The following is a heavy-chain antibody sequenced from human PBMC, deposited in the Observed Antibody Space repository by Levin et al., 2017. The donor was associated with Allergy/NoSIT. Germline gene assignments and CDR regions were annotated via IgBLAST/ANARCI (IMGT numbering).Heavy chain of an antibody. V-gene: IGHV3-33*01. J-gene: IGHJ4*02. CDR1: GFTFSSYG. D-gene: IGHD2-8*02. CDR2: IWYDGSDK. CDR3: GRDGYCTGGVCPIDY. Sequence: AGGSLRLSCAASGFTFSSYGMHWVRQAPGKGLEWVAVIWYDGSDKYYADSVKGRFTISRDNSKNTLYLQMNSLRDEDTAVYYCGRDGYCTGGVCPIDYWGQGTLVTVSS.